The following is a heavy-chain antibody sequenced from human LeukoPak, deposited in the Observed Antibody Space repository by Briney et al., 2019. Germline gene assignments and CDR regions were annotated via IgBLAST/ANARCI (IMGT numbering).Heavy chain of an antibody. J-gene: IGHJ2*01. CDR2: ISSSSSTI. D-gene: IGHD1-26*01. V-gene: IGHV3-11*04. CDR3: ARVGLGEWYFDL. CDR1: GGSFSGYY. Sequence: LSLTCAVYGGSFSGYYWTWIRQPPGKGLEWVSYISSSSSTIYYADSVKGRFTISRDNAKNTLYVQMNSLRVEDTAVYYCARVGLGEWYFDLWGRGTLVTVSS.